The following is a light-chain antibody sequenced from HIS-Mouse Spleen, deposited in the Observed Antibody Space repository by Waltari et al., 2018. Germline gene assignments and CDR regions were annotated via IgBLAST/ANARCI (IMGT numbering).Light chain of an antibody. J-gene: IGLJ3*02. CDR3: QVWDSSSDHWV. V-gene: IGLV3-21*03. Sequence: SYVLTQPPSVYGAPGKTARITCGGNNLGGKSVHWYQQKPGQAPVLVVYDDGARPSGIPERFSGSNSGNTATLTISRVEAGDEADYYCQVWDSSSDHWVFGGGTKLTVL. CDR1: NLGGKS. CDR2: DDG.